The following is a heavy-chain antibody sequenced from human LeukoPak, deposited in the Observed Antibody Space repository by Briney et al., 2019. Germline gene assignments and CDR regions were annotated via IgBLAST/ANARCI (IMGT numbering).Heavy chain of an antibody. CDR2: IIPIFGTA. Sequence: ASVKVSCKASGGTFSSYAISWVRQAPGQGLEWMGGIIPIFGTANYAQKFQGRVTITADESTSTAYMELRRLRSDDTAVYYCAFQYYDFSGWFDPWGQGTLVTVSS. J-gene: IGHJ5*02. D-gene: IGHD3-3*01. CDR1: GGTFSSYA. V-gene: IGHV1-69*13. CDR3: AFQYYDFSGWFDP.